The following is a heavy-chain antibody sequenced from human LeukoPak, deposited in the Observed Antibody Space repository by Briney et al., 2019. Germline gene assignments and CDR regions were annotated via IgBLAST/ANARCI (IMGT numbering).Heavy chain of an antibody. D-gene: IGHD6-19*01. Sequence: ASVKVSCKTSGYTFTTYGISWVRQAPGQGLEWMGGIIPIFGTANYAQKFQGRVTITADESTSTAYMELSSLRSEDTAVYYCARIAVAGLSNWFDPWGQGTLVTVSS. CDR1: GYTFTTYG. CDR3: ARIAVAGLSNWFDP. V-gene: IGHV1-69*13. CDR2: IIPIFGTA. J-gene: IGHJ5*02.